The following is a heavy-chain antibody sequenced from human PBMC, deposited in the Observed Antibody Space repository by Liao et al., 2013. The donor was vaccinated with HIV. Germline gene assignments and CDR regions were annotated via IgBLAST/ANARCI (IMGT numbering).Heavy chain of an antibody. Sequence: QVQLQESGPGLVKPSQTLSLTCTVSGGSISSGDYYWSWIRQSPGKGLEWIGYIYHSGSAYYNPSLKSRFTISVDTSKNHFSLKLSSVTAADTAVYYCARARDQDEGLFDYWGQGTLVTVSS. D-gene: IGHD2-2*01. V-gene: IGHV4-30-4*08. J-gene: IGHJ4*02. CDR3: ARARDQDEGLFDY. CDR2: IYHSGSA. CDR1: GGSISSGDYY.